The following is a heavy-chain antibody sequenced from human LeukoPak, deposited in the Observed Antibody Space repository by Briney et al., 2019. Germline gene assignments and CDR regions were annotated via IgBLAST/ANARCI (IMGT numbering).Heavy chain of an antibody. CDR1: GYSISSGYY. CDR3: ARVRRGCDKGECTLIYYNYYYMDV. D-gene: IGHD2-21*01. Sequence: PSETLSLTCTVSGYSISSGYYWSWIRQPPGKGLEWIGEIDHSGSTNYNPSLKRRVTISVDTSKNQFSLKLSSVTAADTAVYYCARVRRGCDKGECTLIYYNYYYMDVWGKGTTVTVSS. CDR2: IDHSGST. V-gene: IGHV4-38-2*02. J-gene: IGHJ6*03.